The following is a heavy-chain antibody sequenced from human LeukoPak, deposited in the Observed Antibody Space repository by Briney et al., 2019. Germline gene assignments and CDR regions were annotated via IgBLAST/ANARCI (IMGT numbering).Heavy chain of an antibody. CDR2: MNPNSGNT. CDR3: ARGAGFYKGYCSGGSCYYYWFDP. Sequence: ASVKVSCKASGGTFSSYAINWVRQATGQGLEWMGWMNPNSGNTGYAQKFQGRVTMTRNTSISTAYMELSSLRSEDTAVYYCARGAGFYKGYCSGGSCYYYWFDPWGQGTLVTVSS. J-gene: IGHJ5*02. CDR1: GGTFSSYA. D-gene: IGHD2-15*01. V-gene: IGHV1-8*02.